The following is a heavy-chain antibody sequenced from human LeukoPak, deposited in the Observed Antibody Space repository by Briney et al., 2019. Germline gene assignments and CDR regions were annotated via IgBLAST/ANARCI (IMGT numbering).Heavy chain of an antibody. D-gene: IGHD3-22*01. J-gene: IGHJ3*02. V-gene: IGHV3-23*01. CDR1: GFTFSSYA. CDR3: AKATGVTMIVVVITTMGAFDI. Sequence: PGGSLRLSCAASGFTFSSYAMSWVRQAPGKGLEWVSAISGSGGSTYYADSVKGRFTISRDNSKNTLYLQMNSLRAEDTAVYYCAKATGVTMIVVVITTMGAFDIWGQGTMVTVSS. CDR2: ISGSGGST.